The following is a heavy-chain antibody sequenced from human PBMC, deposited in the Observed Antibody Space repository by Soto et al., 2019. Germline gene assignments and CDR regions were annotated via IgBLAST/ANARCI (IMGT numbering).Heavy chain of an antibody. J-gene: IGHJ4*02. CDR1: GYTFTNYG. D-gene: IGHD5-18*01. Sequence: QFQLVQSGAEVREPGASVKVSCKASGYTFTNYGVSWVRQAPGQGPEWMGWIGGYKGNTNYAQKLQGRVTVTTDTSTSTAYMELRSLRSDDTAVYYCAPHTLDTGMPSGYWGQGALVTVSS. V-gene: IGHV1-18*01. CDR3: APHTLDTGMPSGY. CDR2: IGGYKGNT.